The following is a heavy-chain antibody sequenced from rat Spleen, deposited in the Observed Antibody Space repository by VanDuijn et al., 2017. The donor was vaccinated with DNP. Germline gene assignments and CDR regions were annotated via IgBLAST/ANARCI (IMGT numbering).Heavy chain of an antibody. V-gene: IGHV5-31*01. CDR2: ITPSGGNT. D-gene: IGHD1-6*01. Sequence: EVQLVESGGDLVQPGRSLKLSCEASGFTFNNHWMTWIRQVPGKGLGWVASITPSGGNTYFPDSVKGRFTISRNNAKNTLYLQMNSLRSEDTATYYCARGIITALPYWSFDFWGPGTMVSVSS. CDR1: GFTFNNHW. J-gene: IGHJ1*01. CDR3: ARGIITALPYWSFDF.